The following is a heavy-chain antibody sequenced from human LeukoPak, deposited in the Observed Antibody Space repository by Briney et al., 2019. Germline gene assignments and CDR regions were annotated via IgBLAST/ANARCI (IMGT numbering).Heavy chain of an antibody. D-gene: IGHD3-16*01. CDR2: SNNKGDYT. V-gene: IGHV3-23*01. J-gene: IGHJ6*02. Sequence: PGGSLRLSCAASGFTFSSYSMNWVRQAPGKGLEWVSGSNNKGDYTYYADSVRGRFTISRDNSKNMLYLQMNSLRAEDTALYYCAKAREASRLRYGMDVWGQGTTVTVSS. CDR3: AKAREASRLRYGMDV. CDR1: GFTFSSYS.